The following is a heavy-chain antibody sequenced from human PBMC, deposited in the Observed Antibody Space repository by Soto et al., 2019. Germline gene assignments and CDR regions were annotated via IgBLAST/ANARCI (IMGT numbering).Heavy chain of an antibody. CDR2: IYYSGST. D-gene: IGHD3-22*01. V-gene: IGHV4-39*01. Sequence: QLQLQESGPGLVKPSETLSLTCTVSGGSISSSSYYWGWIRQPPGKGLEWIGSIYYSGSTYYNPSLKSRVTISVDTSKNQFSLKLSSVTAADTAVYYCAFHDYYDSRIDPWGQGTLVTVSS. J-gene: IGHJ5*02. CDR3: AFHDYYDSRIDP. CDR1: GGSISSSSYY.